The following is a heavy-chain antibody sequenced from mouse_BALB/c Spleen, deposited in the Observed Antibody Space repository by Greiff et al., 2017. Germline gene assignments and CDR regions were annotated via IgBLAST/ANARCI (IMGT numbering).Heavy chain of an antibody. J-gene: IGHJ2*01. V-gene: IGHV5-9-4*01. Sequence: EVQRVESGGGLVKPGGSLKLSCAASGFTFSSYAMSWVRQSPEKRLEWVAEISSGGSYTYYPDTVTGRFTISRDNAKNTLYLEMSSLRSEDTAMYYCARVGKRNYFDYWGQGTTLTVSS. CDR2: ISSGGSYT. CDR3: ARVGKRNYFDY. D-gene: IGHD2-1*01. CDR1: GFTFSSYA.